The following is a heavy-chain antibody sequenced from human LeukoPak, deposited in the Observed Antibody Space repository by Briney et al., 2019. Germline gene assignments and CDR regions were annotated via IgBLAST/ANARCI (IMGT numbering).Heavy chain of an antibody. J-gene: IGHJ3*02. CDR3: IITRDAFDI. Sequence: RGSLRLSCAASGFTFSGSAMHWVRQASGKGLEWVGRIRSKANSYATAYAASVKGRFTISRDDSKNTAYLQMNSLKTEDTAVYYCIITRDAFDIWGQGTMVTVSS. D-gene: IGHD3-10*01. V-gene: IGHV3-73*01. CDR2: IRSKANSYAT. CDR1: GFTFSGSA.